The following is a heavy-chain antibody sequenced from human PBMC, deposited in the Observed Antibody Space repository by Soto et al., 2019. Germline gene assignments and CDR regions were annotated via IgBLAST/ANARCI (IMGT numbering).Heavy chain of an antibody. Sequence: ASVKVSCKASGYTFTNYYMHWVRQAPGQGLEWMGVINPGGGSTIYAQKVQGRVTMTRDTSTSTVYMELSSLSSEDTAVYFCARGVGDSSGLNYVFYWGQGTQVTVSS. CDR3: ARGVGDSSGLNYVFY. D-gene: IGHD3-22*01. CDR2: INPGGGST. J-gene: IGHJ4*02. CDR1: GYTFTNYY. V-gene: IGHV1-46*01.